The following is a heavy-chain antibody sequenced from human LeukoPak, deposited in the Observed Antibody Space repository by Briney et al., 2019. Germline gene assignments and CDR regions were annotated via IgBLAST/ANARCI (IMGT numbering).Heavy chain of an antibody. CDR1: GFTFSTYE. CDR2: IGSRPTTT. V-gene: IGHV3-48*03. J-gene: IGHJ3*02. Sequence: PGRSLRLSCAGSGFTFSTYEMNWVRQAPGKGLEWVSYIGSRPTTTYYAESVRGRFTISRDNTKNSVYLQMTSLRADDAAVYYCATSGAYEISWAFNIWGQGTMVAVSS. CDR3: ATSGAYEISWAFNI. D-gene: IGHD5-12*01.